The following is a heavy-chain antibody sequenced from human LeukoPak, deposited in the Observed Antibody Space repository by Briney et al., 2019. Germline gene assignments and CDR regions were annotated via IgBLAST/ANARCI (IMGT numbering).Heavy chain of an antibody. D-gene: IGHD5-18*01. Sequence: PSETLSLTCTVSGGSISSYYWSWIRQPPGKGLEWIGEINHSGSTNYNPSLKSRVTISVDTSKNQFSLKLSSVTAADTAVYYCARVNTAMVTESDYWGQGTLVTVSS. CDR1: GGSISSYY. CDR2: INHSGST. J-gene: IGHJ4*02. CDR3: ARVNTAMVTESDY. V-gene: IGHV4-34*01.